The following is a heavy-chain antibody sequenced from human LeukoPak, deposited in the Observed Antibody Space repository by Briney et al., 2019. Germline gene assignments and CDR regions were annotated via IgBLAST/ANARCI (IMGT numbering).Heavy chain of an antibody. D-gene: IGHD3-22*01. J-gene: IGHJ4*02. Sequence: SETLSLTCTVSGGSISSYYSSWVRHPAGKGLGWIGRIYTSGSTNYNPYLKSRVTMPVDTSKNQFYLKLSSVTAADTAVYYCARASSEYDSSGYYDFDYWGEGTLVTVSS. CDR1: GGSISSYY. CDR3: ARASSEYDSSGYYDFDY. V-gene: IGHV4-4*07. CDR2: IYTSGST.